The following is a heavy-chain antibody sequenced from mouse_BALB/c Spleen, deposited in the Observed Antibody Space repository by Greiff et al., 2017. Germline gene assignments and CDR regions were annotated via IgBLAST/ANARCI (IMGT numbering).Heavy chain of an antibody. V-gene: IGHV6-6*02. D-gene: IGHD2-3*01. CDR2: IRLKSNNYAT. J-gene: IGHJ3*01. CDR1: GFTFSNYW. Sequence: DVMLVESGGGLVQPGGSMKLSCVASGFTFSNYWMNWVRQSPEKGLEWVAEIRLKSNNYATHYAESVKGRFTISRDDSKSSVYLQMNNLRAEDTGIYYCTRPHYDGYPFAYWGQGTLVTVSA. CDR3: TRPHYDGYPFAY.